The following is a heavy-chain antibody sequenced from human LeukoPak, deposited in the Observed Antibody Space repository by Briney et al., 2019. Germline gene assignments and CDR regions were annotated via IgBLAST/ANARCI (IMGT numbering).Heavy chain of an antibody. CDR2: IFHTGNT. J-gene: IGHJ3*02. Sequence: PSQTLSLTCAVSGGSISSGGYSWSWIRQPPGKGLEWIGYIFHTGNTYYNPSRKSRVTISVDRSKNQFSLKLSSVTAADTAVYYCARAPMEIDIALGYAFDIWGQGTMVTVSS. V-gene: IGHV4-30-2*01. D-gene: IGHD5-12*01. CDR1: GGSISSGGYS. CDR3: ARAPMEIDIALGYAFDI.